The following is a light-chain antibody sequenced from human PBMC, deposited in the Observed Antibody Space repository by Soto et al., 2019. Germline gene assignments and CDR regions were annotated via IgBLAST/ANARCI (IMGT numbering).Light chain of an antibody. J-gene: IGKJ1*01. V-gene: IGKV1-5*02. CDR3: QQYETFSGT. CDR2: DAS. CDR1: QSIGSW. Sequence: DIQMTQSPSTLSASVGDRVIIVCRASQSIGSWLAWYQQKPGEAPKLLIYDASALPRGVPSRFSGSGSGTKFTLTIASLQPDDFATYYCQQYETFSGTFGPGTKVDIK.